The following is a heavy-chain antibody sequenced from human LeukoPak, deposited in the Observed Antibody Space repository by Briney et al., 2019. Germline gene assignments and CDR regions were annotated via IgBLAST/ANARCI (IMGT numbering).Heavy chain of an antibody. Sequence: EASVKVSCKASGYTFTGYYMHWVRQAPGQGLEWMGWISAYNGNTNYAQKLQGRVTMTTDTSTSTAYMELRSLRSDDTAVYYCAPFKVGSMDAGTPFMLDPWGQGTLVTVSS. CDR2: ISAYNGNT. CDR3: APFKVGSMDAGTPFMLDP. V-gene: IGHV1-18*04. D-gene: IGHD6-13*01. J-gene: IGHJ5*02. CDR1: GYTFTGYY.